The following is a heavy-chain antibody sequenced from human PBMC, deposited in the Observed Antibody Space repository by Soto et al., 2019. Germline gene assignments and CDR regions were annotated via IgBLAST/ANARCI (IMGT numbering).Heavy chain of an antibody. Sequence: GASVKVSCKASGGTFSSYAISWVRQAPGQGLEWMGGIISIFGTANYAQKFQGRVTITADESTSTAYMELSSLRSEDTAVYYCARGRYSSSWQFDYWGQGTLVTVSS. CDR2: IISIFGTA. CDR1: GGTFSSYA. CDR3: ARGRYSSSWQFDY. J-gene: IGHJ4*02. D-gene: IGHD6-13*01. V-gene: IGHV1-69*13.